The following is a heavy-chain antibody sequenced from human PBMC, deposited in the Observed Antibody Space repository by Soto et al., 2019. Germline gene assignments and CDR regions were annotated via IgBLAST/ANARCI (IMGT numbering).Heavy chain of an antibody. CDR3: TRTISALPGDDY. CDR1: GFTFNRYW. Sequence: EVQLVESGGGLVQPGGSLRLSCAASGFTFNRYWMGWVRQAPGKGPEWLANIKQDGSERYYVDSVKGRFTISRDNVKNSVYLQMNSLRAEDTAVDYCTRTISALPGDDYWCQRTMATVSS. V-gene: IGHV3-7*01. D-gene: IGHD6-6*01. J-gene: IGHJ4*02. CDR2: IKQDGSER.